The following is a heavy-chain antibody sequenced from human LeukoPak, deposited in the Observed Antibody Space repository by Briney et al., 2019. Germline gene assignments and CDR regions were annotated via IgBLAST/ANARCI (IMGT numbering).Heavy chain of an antibody. Sequence: GGSLRLSCAASGFTFSNSWMAWVRQAPGKGREWVANIKGDGSEKYYVDSVKARFTISRDNAKNSLYLQMNSLRAEDTAVYYCSWRLEYWGQGTLVTVSS. CDR1: GFTFSNSW. CDR3: SWRLEY. V-gene: IGHV3-7*01. J-gene: IGHJ4*02. D-gene: IGHD2-21*02. CDR2: IKGDGSEK.